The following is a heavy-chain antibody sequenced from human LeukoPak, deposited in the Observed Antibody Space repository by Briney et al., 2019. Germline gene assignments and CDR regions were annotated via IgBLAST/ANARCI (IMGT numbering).Heavy chain of an antibody. Sequence: GGSLRLSCVAPGFTFSNYWMSWVRQAPGKGLEWVANIKQDGSERYYVDSVKGRFTISRDNANNSLYLQMNSLRAEDTAVYSCARDVGAGYDFWSGYYGGYDYWGQGALVTVSS. CDR2: IKQDGSER. CDR3: ARDVGAGYDFWSGYYGGYDY. CDR1: GFTFSNYW. D-gene: IGHD3-3*01. V-gene: IGHV3-7*01. J-gene: IGHJ4*02.